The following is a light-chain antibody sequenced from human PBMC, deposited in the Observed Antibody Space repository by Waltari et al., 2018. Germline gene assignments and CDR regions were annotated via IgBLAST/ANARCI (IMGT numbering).Light chain of an antibody. V-gene: IGKV3-20*01. Sequence: MVLTHSPGSLSSSPGERATLSCRASQSVSRALAWYQQKPGQAPRLLIFGASNRATGIPDRFSGSGSETDFSLTISRLEPEDFAVYYCQHYVRLPATFGRGTKVEIK. CDR2: GAS. J-gene: IGKJ1*01. CDR1: QSVSRA. CDR3: QHYVRLPAT.